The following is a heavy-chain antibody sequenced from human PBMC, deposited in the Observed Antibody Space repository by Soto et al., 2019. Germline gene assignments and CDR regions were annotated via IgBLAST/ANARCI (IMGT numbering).Heavy chain of an antibody. J-gene: IGHJ6*02. CDR3: ARDTTVTTDYGMDV. D-gene: IGHD4-17*01. Sequence: QVQLVESGGGVVQPGRSPRLSCAASGFTFSSYGMHWVRQAPGKGLEWVAVIWYDGSNKYYADSVKGRFTISRDNSKNTLYLQMNSLRAEDTAVYYCARDTTVTTDYGMDVWGQGTTVTVSS. CDR2: IWYDGSNK. V-gene: IGHV3-33*01. CDR1: GFTFSSYG.